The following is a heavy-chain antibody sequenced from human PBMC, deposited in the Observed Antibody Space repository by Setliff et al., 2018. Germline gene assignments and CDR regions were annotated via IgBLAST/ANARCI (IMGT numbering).Heavy chain of an antibody. CDR1: GGTFSSYG. V-gene: IGHV1-69*05. CDR2: TIPIFGTT. CDR3: AREGVDTRSSTDYRYYMDV. Sequence: GASVKVSCKASGGTFSSYGISWVRQAPGQGLEWMGGTIPIFGTTDYAQKFRGRVTIIKDESTSTAYMEVSSLRTEDTAVYYCAREGVDTRSSTDYRYYMDVWGKGTTVTVSS. J-gene: IGHJ6*03. D-gene: IGHD5-18*01.